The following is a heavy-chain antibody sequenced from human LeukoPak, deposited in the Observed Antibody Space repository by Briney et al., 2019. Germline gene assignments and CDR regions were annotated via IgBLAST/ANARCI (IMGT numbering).Heavy chain of an antibody. Sequence: ASVKVSCKASGGTFTSYAISWVRQAPGQGLEWMGGIIPICGTANYAQKFQGRVTITTDEYTSTAYMELSSLRAEDTAVYYCARESGPRTSCYHYWGQGTLVTVSS. CDR3: ARESGPRTSCYHY. CDR2: IIPICGTA. V-gene: IGHV1-69*05. J-gene: IGHJ4*02. CDR1: GGTFTSYA. D-gene: IGHD2-2*01.